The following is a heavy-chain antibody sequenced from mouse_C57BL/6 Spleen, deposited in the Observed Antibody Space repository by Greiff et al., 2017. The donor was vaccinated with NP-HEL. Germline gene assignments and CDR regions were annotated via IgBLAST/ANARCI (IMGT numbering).Heavy chain of an antibody. D-gene: IGHD1-1*01. CDR2: IDPSDSET. V-gene: IGHV1-52*01. Sequence: QVQLQQPGAELVRPGSSVKLSCKASGYTFTSYWMHWVKQRPIQGLEWIGNIDPSDSETHYNQKFKDKATLTVDKSSSTAYMQLSSLTSEDSAVYYCARVVYYGSSYGYFDVWGTGTTVTVSS. J-gene: IGHJ1*03. CDR3: ARVVYYGSSYGYFDV. CDR1: GYTFTSYW.